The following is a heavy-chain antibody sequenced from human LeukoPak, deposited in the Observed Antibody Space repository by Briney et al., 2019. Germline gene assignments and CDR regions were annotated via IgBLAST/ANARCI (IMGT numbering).Heavy chain of an antibody. V-gene: IGHV3-21*01. D-gene: IGHD2-2*01. CDR3: ARAVGYCSSTSCYLGHFDY. J-gene: IGHJ4*02. Sequence: GGSLRLSCAASGFTFSSYSMNWVRQAPRKGLEWVSSISSSSSYIYYADSVKGRFTISRDNAKNSLYLQMNSLRAEDTAVYYCARAVGYCSSTSCYLGHFDYWGQGTLVTVSS. CDR2: ISSSSSYI. CDR1: GFTFSSYS.